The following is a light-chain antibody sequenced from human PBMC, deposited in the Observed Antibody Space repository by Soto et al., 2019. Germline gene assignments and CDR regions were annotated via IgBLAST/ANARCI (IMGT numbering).Light chain of an antibody. V-gene: IGLV2-11*01. CDR1: SSDVGDYHY. CDR3: CSYAGSYTLV. CDR2: DVS. J-gene: IGLJ2*01. Sequence: QSVLTQPRSVSGSPGQSVTISCTGTSSDVGDYHYVSWYQQHPGKAPKLMVYDVSKRPSGVPDRFSGSKSGNTASLTISGLQAEDEADYYCCSYAGSYTLVFGGGTQLTVL.